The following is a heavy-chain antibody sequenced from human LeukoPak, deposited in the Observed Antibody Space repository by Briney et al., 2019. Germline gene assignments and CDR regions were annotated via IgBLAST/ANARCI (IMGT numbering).Heavy chain of an antibody. CDR3: AKVRGITMIVVAEYYFDY. CDR1: GFTFSNFA. D-gene: IGHD3-22*01. Sequence: GGSLRLSCAASGFTFSNFAMSWVRQAPGKGLEWVSVISGSGGSTYYADSVKGRFTISRDNSKNTLYLQMNSLRAEDTAVYYCAKVRGITMIVVAEYYFDYWGQGTLVTVSS. V-gene: IGHV3-23*01. J-gene: IGHJ4*02. CDR2: ISGSGGST.